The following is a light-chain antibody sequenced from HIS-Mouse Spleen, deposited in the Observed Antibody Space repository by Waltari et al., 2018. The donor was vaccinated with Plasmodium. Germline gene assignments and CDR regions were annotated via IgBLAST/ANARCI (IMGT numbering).Light chain of an antibody. J-gene: IGKJ2*01. V-gene: IGKV1-6*01. Sequence: AIQITQPPSSLSASVGDRVTLTCRASQGIRNDVGWYQQKPGKAPKLLIYAASSLQSGVPSRFSGSGSGTDFTLTISSLQPEDFATYYCLQDYDYPYTFGQWTKLEIK. CDR3: LQDYDYPYT. CDR2: AAS. CDR1: QGIRND.